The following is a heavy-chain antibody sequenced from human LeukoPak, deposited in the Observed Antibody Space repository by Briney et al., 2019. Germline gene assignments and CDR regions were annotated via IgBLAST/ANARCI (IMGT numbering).Heavy chain of an antibody. CDR1: DGSFSGYY. Sequence: SETLSLTCAVYDGSFSGYYWNWIRQPPGKGLEWIGEINHSGSTNYNPSLKSRVTMSVDTSRNQFSLNLSSVTAADTAVYYCASGPLPGSSGAFDIWGQGTMVTVSS. CDR2: INHSGST. D-gene: IGHD1-26*01. J-gene: IGHJ3*02. V-gene: IGHV4-34*01. CDR3: ASGPLPGSSGAFDI.